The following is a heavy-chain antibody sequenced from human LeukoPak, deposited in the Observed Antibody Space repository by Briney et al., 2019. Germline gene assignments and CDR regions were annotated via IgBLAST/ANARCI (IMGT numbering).Heavy chain of an antibody. CDR3: ARGGLWSAFDY. D-gene: IGHD3-10*02. J-gene: IGHJ4*02. V-gene: IGHV3-66*01. CDR1: EFTVSGNY. Sequence: GGSLRLSGAASEFTVSGNYMSWVRQAPGKGLEWVSVIYSGGSTYYADSVKGRFTISRDNSMNTLHLQMNSLSAEDTAVYYCARGGLWSAFDYWGQGTLVTVSS. CDR2: IYSGGST.